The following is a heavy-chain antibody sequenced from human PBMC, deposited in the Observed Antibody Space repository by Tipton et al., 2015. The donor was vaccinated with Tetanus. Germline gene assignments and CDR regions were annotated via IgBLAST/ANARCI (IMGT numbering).Heavy chain of an antibody. Sequence: QSGAEVKKPGSSVKVSCKASGGTFSSYAISWVRQAPGQGLEWMGWINPNSGGTNYAQKFQGRVTMTRDTSISTAYMELSRLRSDDTAVYYCARARDGITMIVVLDYWGQGTLVTVSS. CDR3: ARARDGITMIVVLDY. CDR1: GGTFSSYA. D-gene: IGHD3-22*01. CDR2: INPNSGGT. V-gene: IGHV1-2*02. J-gene: IGHJ4*02.